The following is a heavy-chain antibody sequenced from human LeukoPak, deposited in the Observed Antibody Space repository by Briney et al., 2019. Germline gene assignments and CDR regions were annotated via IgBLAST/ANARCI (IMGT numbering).Heavy chain of an antibody. CDR3: ARDWVYKIDY. V-gene: IGHV3-74*01. D-gene: IGHD5-24*01. J-gene: IGHJ4*02. CDR1: GFTFSSYA. Sequence: EGSLRLSCAASGFTFSSYAMSWVRQAPGKGLEWVSGISHDGIISYADSVKGRFTISRDNAKNTLILQMNSLRVEDTAVYYCARDWVYKIDYWGRGTLVTVSS. CDR2: ISHDGII.